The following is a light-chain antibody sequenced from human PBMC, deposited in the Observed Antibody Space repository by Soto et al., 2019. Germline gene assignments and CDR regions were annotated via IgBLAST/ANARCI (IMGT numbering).Light chain of an antibody. CDR1: QSISSNY. V-gene: IGKV3D-20*02. CDR2: GAS. CDR3: QQRSSWPRT. J-gene: IGKJ1*01. Sequence: EIVLTQSPGTLSLSPGERATLSCRASQSISSNYLAWYQQKPGQAPRLLIYGASTRATGIPDRFSGRGSGTDFTLTISSLEPEDFAIYYCQQRSSWPRTFGRGTKVDIK.